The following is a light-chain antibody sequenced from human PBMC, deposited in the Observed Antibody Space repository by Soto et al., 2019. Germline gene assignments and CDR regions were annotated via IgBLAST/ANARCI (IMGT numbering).Light chain of an antibody. CDR3: QQYSKWPIT. V-gene: IGKV3-15*01. CDR2: GAS. J-gene: IGKJ5*01. Sequence: EIVMTQSPATLSVSPGERATLSCRASQSVSSNLAWYQQTPGQAPSLLIYGASTRDTGTPARFSGSGSGTEFSLSISRLQSEDFAVYYCQQYSKWPITFGQGTRLEIK. CDR1: QSVSSN.